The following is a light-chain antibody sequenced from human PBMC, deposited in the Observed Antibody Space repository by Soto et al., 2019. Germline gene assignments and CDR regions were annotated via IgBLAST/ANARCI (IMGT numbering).Light chain of an antibody. CDR3: QHYTSYPYT. Sequence: DIPMTQSPSALSASVGDRVTITCRASHSISNWLAWYQQKPGKAPKLLVYDASSLRSEVPSRFSGGGYGTEFTLTISSLQPEDFATYYCQHYTSYPYTFGQGTKLEIK. CDR1: HSISNW. V-gene: IGKV1-5*01. CDR2: DAS. J-gene: IGKJ2*01.